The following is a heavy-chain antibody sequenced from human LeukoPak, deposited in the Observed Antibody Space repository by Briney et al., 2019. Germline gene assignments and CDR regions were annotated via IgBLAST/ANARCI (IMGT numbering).Heavy chain of an antibody. D-gene: IGHD2-2*01. J-gene: IGHJ6*02. Sequence: GESLKISCKGSGYSFTSYWIGWVRQMPGKGLEWMGIIYPGDSDTGYSPSFQGQVTISADKSISTAYLQWSSLKASDTAMYYCARRVVNCSSTSCSPHMDVWGQGTTVTVSS. V-gene: IGHV5-51*01. CDR2: IYPGDSDT. CDR3: ARRVVNCSSTSCSPHMDV. CDR1: GYSFTSYW.